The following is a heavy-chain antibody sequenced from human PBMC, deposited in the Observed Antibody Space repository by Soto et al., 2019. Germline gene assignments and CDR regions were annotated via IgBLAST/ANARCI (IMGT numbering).Heavy chain of an antibody. J-gene: IGHJ4*02. V-gene: IGHV3-33*01. CDR2: IWYDGSNK. Sequence: ESGGGVVQPGRSLRLSCAASGFTFSSYGMHWVRQAPGKGLEWVAVIWYDGSNKYYADSVKGRFTISRDNSKNTLYLQMNSLRAEDTAVYYCARKAYYYDSSGYYFDYWGQGTLVTVSS. CDR1: GFTFSSYG. D-gene: IGHD3-22*01. CDR3: ARKAYYYDSSGYYFDY.